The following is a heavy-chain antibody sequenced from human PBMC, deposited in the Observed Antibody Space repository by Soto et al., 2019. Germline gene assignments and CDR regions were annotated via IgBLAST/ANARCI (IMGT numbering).Heavy chain of an antibody. CDR1: GFIFSHYG. Sequence: GGSLRLSFVPTGFIFSHYGMHWVRQAPGKGPEWVAHILRDGSNEYYADYVKGGFTISRDNSKNTLYLQMTSLKGDDTDVYYCAKSRDGYSFYFYYGMDVWGQGTTVTVSS. CDR3: AKSRDGYSFYFYYGMDV. J-gene: IGHJ6*02. D-gene: IGHD4-4*01. V-gene: IGHV3-30*18. CDR2: ILRDGSNE.